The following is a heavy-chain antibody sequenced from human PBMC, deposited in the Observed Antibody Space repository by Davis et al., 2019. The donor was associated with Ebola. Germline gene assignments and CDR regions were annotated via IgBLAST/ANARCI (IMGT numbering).Heavy chain of an antibody. CDR3: ARDGGFDMVRGYGMDV. CDR1: GFTFSSYG. J-gene: IGHJ6*02. D-gene: IGHD3-10*01. CDR2: IWYDGSNK. V-gene: IGHV3-33*01. Sequence: PGGSLRLSCAASGFTFSSYGMHWVRQAPGKGLEWVAVIWYDGSNKYYADSVKGRFTISRDNSKNTLYLQMNSLRAEDTAVYYCARDGGFDMVRGYGMDVWGQGTTVTVSS.